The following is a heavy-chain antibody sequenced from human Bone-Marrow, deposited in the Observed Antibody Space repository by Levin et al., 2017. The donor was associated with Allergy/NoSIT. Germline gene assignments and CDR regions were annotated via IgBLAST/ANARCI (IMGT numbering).Heavy chain of an antibody. CDR1: GFTFSDYF. D-gene: IGHD6-25*01. J-gene: IGHJ3*02. CDR2: ISSTDTPI. Sequence: GESLKISCAASGFTFSDYFMSWIRQAPGKGLEWISYISSTDTPIHYADSVKGRFTISRDNAKNSLYLQMNSLRAEDTAVYFCARVYGSEETFDIWGQGTMVTVSS. V-gene: IGHV3-11*01. CDR3: ARVYGSEETFDI.